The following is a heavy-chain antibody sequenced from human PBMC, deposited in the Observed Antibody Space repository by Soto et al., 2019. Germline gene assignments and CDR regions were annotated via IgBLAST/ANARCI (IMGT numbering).Heavy chain of an antibody. Sequence: QVQLVQSGAEVKKPGASVKVSCKASGYTFTSYYMHWVRQAPGQGLEWMGIINPSGGSTSYAQKCQGRVTMTRDPSTSTVYMELSSLRSEDTAVYYCARDLGGEMGSDYWGQGTLVTVSS. J-gene: IGHJ4*02. CDR2: INPSGGST. D-gene: IGHD1-26*01. V-gene: IGHV1-46*01. CDR3: ARDLGGEMGSDY. CDR1: GYTFTSYY.